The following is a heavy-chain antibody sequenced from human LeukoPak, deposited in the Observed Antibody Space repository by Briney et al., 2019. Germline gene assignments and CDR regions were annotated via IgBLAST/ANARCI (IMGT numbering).Heavy chain of an antibody. J-gene: IGHJ3*01. V-gene: IGHV4-38-2*02. CDR3: AREDYYGSGTPV. CDR1: GYSISSGCY. D-gene: IGHD3-10*01. Sequence: SETLSLTCTVSGYSISSGCYWGWIRQPPGKGLEWIGSIYHSGSTYYNPSLKSRVTISVDTSKNQFSLKLSSVTAADTAVYYCAREDYYGSGTPVWGQGTMVTVSS. CDR2: IYHSGST.